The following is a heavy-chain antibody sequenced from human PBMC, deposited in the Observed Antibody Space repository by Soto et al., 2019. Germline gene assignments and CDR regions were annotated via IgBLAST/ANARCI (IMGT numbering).Heavy chain of an antibody. CDR1: GGSISSYY. Sequence: SETRSLTCTVSGGSISSYYWSWIRQPPGKGLEWIGYIYYSGSTNYNPSLKSRVTISVDTSKNQFSLKLSSVTAADTAVYYCASGRWLQFEYFQHWGQGTLVTVS. D-gene: IGHD5-12*01. V-gene: IGHV4-59*01. CDR2: IYYSGST. CDR3: ASGRWLQFEYFQH. J-gene: IGHJ1*01.